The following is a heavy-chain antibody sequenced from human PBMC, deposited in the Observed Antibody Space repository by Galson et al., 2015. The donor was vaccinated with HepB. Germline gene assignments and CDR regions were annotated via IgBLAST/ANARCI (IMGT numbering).Heavy chain of an antibody. J-gene: IGHJ4*02. D-gene: IGHD6-19*01. Sequence: SLRLSCAASGFTVSSNYMSWVRQAPGKGLEWVSVIYSDAGTYYADSVRGRFSIPRDNSKNTPYLQMNSLRAEDTAVYYCARGSWSSAWYYFDYWGQGTLVTVSS. CDR2: IYSDAGT. CDR1: GFTVSSNY. CDR3: ARGSWSSAWYYFDY. V-gene: IGHV3-53*01.